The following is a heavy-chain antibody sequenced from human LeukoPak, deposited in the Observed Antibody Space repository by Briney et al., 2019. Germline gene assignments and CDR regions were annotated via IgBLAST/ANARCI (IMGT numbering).Heavy chain of an antibody. CDR3: TKDGAAYGAGAYFFDS. J-gene: IGHJ5*01. CDR1: GFTFSIYG. V-gene: IGHV3-30*02. CDR2: IRYDGNDK. Sequence: PGGSLRLSCAASGFTFSIYGMHWVRQAPGKGLGWVAFIRYDGNDKYYADSVEDQFTISRDNSKNTVYLQMSSLRTEDTAVYYCTKDGAAYGAGAYFFDSWGQGTLVTVSS. D-gene: IGHD3-10*01.